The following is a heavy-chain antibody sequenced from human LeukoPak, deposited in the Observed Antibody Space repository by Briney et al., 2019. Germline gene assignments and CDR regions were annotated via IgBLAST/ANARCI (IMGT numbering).Heavy chain of an antibody. V-gene: IGHV1-2*02. Sequence: ASVKVSCKASGYTFTGYYMHWVRQAPGQGLEWMGWINPNSGGTNYAQKFQGRVTMTRDTSISTAYMELSRLRSDDTAVYYCARERYYDSSGYLNWCDPWGQGTLVTVSS. CDR3: ARERYYDSSGYLNWCDP. J-gene: IGHJ5*02. D-gene: IGHD3-22*01. CDR2: INPNSGGT. CDR1: GYTFTGYY.